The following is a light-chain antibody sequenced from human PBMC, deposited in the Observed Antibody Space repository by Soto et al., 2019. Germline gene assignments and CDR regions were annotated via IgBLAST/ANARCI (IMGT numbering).Light chain of an antibody. CDR3: MQGTHCPPN. V-gene: IGKV2-30*01. CDR2: KVS. Sequence: DVVMTQSPLSLPVTLGQPASISCRSDQSLVNGDGNTYLSWFHQRPGQSPRRLINKVSNRHSGVSDRFSGSGSGTNFTLKITKVGAADAGVYYCMQGTHCPPNLGPGTKVDIK. CDR1: QSLVNGDGNTY. J-gene: IGKJ3*01.